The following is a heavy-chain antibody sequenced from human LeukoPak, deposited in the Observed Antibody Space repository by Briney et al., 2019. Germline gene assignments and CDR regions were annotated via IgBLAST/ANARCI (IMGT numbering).Heavy chain of an antibody. CDR1: GFTFSSYG. Sequence: PGGSLRLSCAASGFTFSSYGMHWVRQAPGKGLEWVAVISYDGSNKYYADSVKGRFTISRDNSKNTLYLQMNSLRAEDTAVYYCASVSTASGGGYFDYWGQGTLVTVSS. CDR2: ISYDGSNK. CDR3: ASVSTASGGGYFDY. J-gene: IGHJ4*02. D-gene: IGHD3-16*01. V-gene: IGHV3-30*19.